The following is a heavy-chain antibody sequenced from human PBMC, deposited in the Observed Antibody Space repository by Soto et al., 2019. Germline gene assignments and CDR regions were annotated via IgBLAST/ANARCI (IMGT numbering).Heavy chain of an antibody. D-gene: IGHD4-17*01. CDR1: GGSISSGGYY. J-gene: IGHJ4*02. Sequence: SETLSLTCTVSGGSISSGGYYWSWIRQHPGKGLEWIGYIYYSGSTYYNPSLKSRVTISVDTSKNQFSLKLSSVTAADTAVYYCARTHDYGDYVGYWGQGTLVTVSS. CDR2: IYYSGST. CDR3: ARTHDYGDYVGY. V-gene: IGHV4-31*03.